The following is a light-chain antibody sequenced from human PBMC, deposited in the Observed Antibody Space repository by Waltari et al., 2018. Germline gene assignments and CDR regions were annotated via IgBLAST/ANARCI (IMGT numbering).Light chain of an antibody. J-gene: IGLJ3*02. CDR1: NSNICSNS. CDR2: GRN. CDR3: ATWDESLNGVV. Sequence: QSVLTQPPSASGNPGQTVTISCSGGNSNICSNSVAWYQQFPGTAPKLRIYGRNRRPTGGTDRFSGSKSGTSASLAISGLRSEDEADYYCATWDESLNGVVIGGGTKLSVL. V-gene: IGLV1-47*01.